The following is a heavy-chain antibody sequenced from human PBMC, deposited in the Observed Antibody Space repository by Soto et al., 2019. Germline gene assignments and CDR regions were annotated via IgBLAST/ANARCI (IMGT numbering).Heavy chain of an antibody. CDR2: INHSGST. V-gene: IGHV4-34*01. J-gene: IGHJ4*02. D-gene: IGHD1-1*01. CDR1: GGSFSGYY. CDR3: ARRNPGTYSKKKRYYFDY. Sequence: PSETLSLTCAVYGGSFSGYYWSWIRQPPGKGLEWIGEINHSGSTNYNPSFKSRVTISVDTSKNQFSLKLSSVTAADTAVYYCARRNPGTYSKKKRYYFDYWGQGTLVTVSS.